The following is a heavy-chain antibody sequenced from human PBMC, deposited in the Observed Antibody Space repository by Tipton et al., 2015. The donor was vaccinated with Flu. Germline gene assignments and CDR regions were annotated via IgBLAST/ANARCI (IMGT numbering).Heavy chain of an antibody. Sequence: TLSLTCAVYGGSFSGYYWSWIRQPPGKGLEWIGEINHSGSTNYNPSLKSRVTISGDTSKNQFSLKLSSVTAADTAVYYCATQCVGVCSHAFGIWGQGTMVTVSS. J-gene: IGHJ3*02. V-gene: IGHV4-34*01. D-gene: IGHD2-21*02. CDR3: ATQCVGVCSHAFGI. CDR1: GGSFSGYY. CDR2: INHSGST.